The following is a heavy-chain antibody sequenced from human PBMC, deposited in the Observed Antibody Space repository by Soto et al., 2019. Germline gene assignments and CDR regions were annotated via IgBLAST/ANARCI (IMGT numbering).Heavy chain of an antibody. D-gene: IGHD3-10*01. CDR1: GGSISSGGYY. J-gene: IGHJ4*02. Sequence: QVQLQESGPGLVKPSQTLSLTCTVSGGSISSGGYYWSWIRQHPGKGLEWIGYIYYSGSTYYNPSLKSRITIPVDTSKNQFSLKLSSVTAADTAVYYCARETYYYGSGSYRLDYWGQGTLVTVSS. CDR2: IYYSGST. V-gene: IGHV4-31*03. CDR3: ARETYYYGSGSYRLDY.